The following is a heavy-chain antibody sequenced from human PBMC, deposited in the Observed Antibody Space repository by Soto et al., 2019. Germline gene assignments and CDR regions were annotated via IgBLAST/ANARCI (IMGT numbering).Heavy chain of an antibody. J-gene: IGHJ6*02. V-gene: IGHV4-34*01. CDR2: INHSGST. CDR3: AREGVDILTGSPYYYGMDV. D-gene: IGHD3-9*01. Sequence: KPSETLSLTCAVYGGSSSGYYWSWIRQPPGKGLEWIGEINHSGSTNYNPSLKSRVTISVDTSKNQFSLKLSSVTAADTAVYYCAREGVDILTGSPYYYGMDVWGQGTTVTVSS. CDR1: GGSSSGYY.